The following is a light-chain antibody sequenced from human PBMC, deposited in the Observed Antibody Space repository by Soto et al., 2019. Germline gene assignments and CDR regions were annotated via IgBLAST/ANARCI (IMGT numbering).Light chain of an antibody. CDR3: TSYTASSPFYV. CDR1: RTDGDGHDY. CDR2: DVY. Sequence: QSVLTQPASVSGSPGQSIAISCIGVRTDGDGHDYVSWYQQHPGQAPQLIIYDVYNRPSGVSDRFSGSKSGNTASLIISGFQVEDEADYFCTSYTASSPFYVFGAGTKVTAL. V-gene: IGLV2-14*03. J-gene: IGLJ1*01.